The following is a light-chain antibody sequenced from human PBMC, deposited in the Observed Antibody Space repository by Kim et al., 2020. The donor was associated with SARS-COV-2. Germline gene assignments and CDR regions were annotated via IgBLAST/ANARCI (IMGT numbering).Light chain of an antibody. CDR3: QQYDNGWT. Sequence: IILTQSPATLSVSPGERATLSCRASQKIGDNLAWYHQKVGQSPRVLIYGTSTRATGVPARFSGTGSETEFSLTISSLQSEDLGVYYCQQYDNGWTFGQGTKVDIK. CDR2: GTS. CDR1: QKIGDN. V-gene: IGKV3-15*01. J-gene: IGKJ1*01.